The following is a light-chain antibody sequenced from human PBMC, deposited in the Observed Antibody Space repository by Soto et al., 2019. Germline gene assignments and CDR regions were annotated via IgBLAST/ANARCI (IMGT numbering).Light chain of an antibody. CDR3: QQYNSFPPT. CDR2: ATS. CDR1: QNINIW. J-gene: IGKJ4*01. Sequence: DVQLTQSPSSLSTAVGDRVSITCRASQNINIWLAWYQLKPGKAPKSLIYATSTLQNEVPSRFSGSGSGTYFTLTINNLHHEDFATYYCQQYNSFPPTFGGGTKVDIK. V-gene: IGKV1D-16*01.